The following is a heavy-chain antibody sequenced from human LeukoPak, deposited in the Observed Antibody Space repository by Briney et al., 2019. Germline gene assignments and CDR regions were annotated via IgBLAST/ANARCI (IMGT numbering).Heavy chain of an antibody. Sequence: PGGSLRLSCAASGFTFNNYAMSWVRQAPGKGLEWVSAINSGGATYYADSVKGRFTISRDNSKNTLYLQMNSLRAEDTAVYYCAKDGYCSSTSCYPAPYWGQGTLVTVSS. CDR2: INSGGAT. CDR1: GFTFNNYA. D-gene: IGHD2-2*01. CDR3: AKDGYCSSTSCYPAPY. J-gene: IGHJ4*02. V-gene: IGHV3-23*01.